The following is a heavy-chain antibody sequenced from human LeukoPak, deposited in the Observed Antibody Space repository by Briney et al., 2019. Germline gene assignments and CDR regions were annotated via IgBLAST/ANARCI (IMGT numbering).Heavy chain of an antibody. CDR3: ARDLGTGSGGIWFDP. Sequence: GGPLRLSCAASGFTVSINYMSWVRQAPGKGLEWVSVIYSGGSTYYADSVKGRFTISRDNSKNTLYLQMNSLRAEDTAVYYCARDLGTGSGGIWFDPWGQGTLVTVSS. D-gene: IGHD3-10*01. CDR2: IYSGGST. J-gene: IGHJ5*02. CDR1: GFTVSINY. V-gene: IGHV3-53*01.